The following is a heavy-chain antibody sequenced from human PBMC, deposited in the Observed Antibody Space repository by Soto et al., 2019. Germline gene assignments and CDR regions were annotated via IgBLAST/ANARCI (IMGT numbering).Heavy chain of an antibody. D-gene: IGHD3-3*01. CDR1: GFTFSSYW. V-gene: IGHV3-7*01. J-gene: IGHJ6*03. CDR3: ARDSSNNDFWSGYYYYYMDV. Sequence: GGSLRLSCAASGFTFSSYWMSWVRQAPGKGLEWVANIKQDGSEKYYVDSVKGRFTISRDNAKNSLYLQMNSLRVEDTAVYYCARDSSNNDFWSGYYYYYMDVWGKGTTVTVSS. CDR2: IKQDGSEK.